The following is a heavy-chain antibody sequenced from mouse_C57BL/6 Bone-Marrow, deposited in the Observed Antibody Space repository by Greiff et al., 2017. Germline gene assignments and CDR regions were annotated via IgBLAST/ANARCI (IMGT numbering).Heavy chain of an antibody. CDR3: ARGLLRAMDY. Sequence: EVQRVESGGGLVQPGGSLKLSCAASGFTFSDYGMAWVRQAPRKGPEWVAFISNLACSIYYADTVTGRFTISRENAKHTLYLEMSSLRSEATAMYYCARGLLRAMDYWGQGTSVTVSS. CDR1: GFTFSDYG. J-gene: IGHJ4*01. V-gene: IGHV5-15*01. D-gene: IGHD2-3*01. CDR2: ISNLACSI.